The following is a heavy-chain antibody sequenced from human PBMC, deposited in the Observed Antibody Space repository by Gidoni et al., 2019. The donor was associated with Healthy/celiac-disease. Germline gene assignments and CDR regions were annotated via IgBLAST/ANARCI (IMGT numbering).Heavy chain of an antibody. CDR2: IIPSVGTA. Sequence: QVQLVQSGAEVKKPGSSVQVSCQASGGPFRSYAIRWVRQAPGQGLEWMGGIIPSVGTANYAQEFQGRVTSTADESTSTAYMELSSLRSEETAVYYCAREENYESSGYYPYWGQGTLVTVSS. CDR3: AREENYESSGYYPY. D-gene: IGHD3-22*01. J-gene: IGHJ4*02. V-gene: IGHV1-69*01. CDR1: GGPFRSYA.